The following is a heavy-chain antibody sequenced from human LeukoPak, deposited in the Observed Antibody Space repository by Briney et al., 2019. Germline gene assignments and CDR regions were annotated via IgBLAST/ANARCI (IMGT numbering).Heavy chain of an antibody. Sequence: GGSVKVSCKASGYTFTSYGISWVRQAPGQGLEWMGWMNPDTGNTDYAQKFQGRVSITRNTSIKTAYMELSSLRSDDTAVYYCARGRWFGESPWDSWGQGTLVTVSS. CDR3: ARGRWFGESPWDS. D-gene: IGHD3-10*01. CDR1: GYTFTSYG. CDR2: MNPDTGNT. V-gene: IGHV1-8*03. J-gene: IGHJ4*02.